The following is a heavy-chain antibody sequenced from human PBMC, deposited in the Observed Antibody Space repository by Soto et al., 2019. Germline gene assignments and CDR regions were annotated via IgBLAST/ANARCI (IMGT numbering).Heavy chain of an antibody. CDR1: GDTFSSYA. CDR2: IIPIFGKA. CDR3: ARDGSGYRSRTCPMDV. J-gene: IGHJ6*02. D-gene: IGHD3-22*01. Sequence: QVQLVQSGAEVKKPGASVKVSCKASGDTFSSYAISWVRQAPGQGLEWMGGIIPIFGKANYAQKFQGRVTITADESKSTDYMELSGLRCENTAVYYCARDGSGYRSRTCPMDVWGQGTTVTVSS. V-gene: IGHV1-69*01.